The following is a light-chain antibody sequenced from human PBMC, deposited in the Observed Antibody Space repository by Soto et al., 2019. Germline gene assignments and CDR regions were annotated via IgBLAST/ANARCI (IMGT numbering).Light chain of an antibody. CDR2: GAS. CDR3: HEYNTWPWT. CDR1: QSVSDN. J-gene: IGKJ1*01. Sequence: EIVMTQSPATLSVSPGERATLSCRASQSVSDNLAWYQQKPGQAPRLLIYGASTRATGIPARFSGSGSGTEFTLTISSLQSEDFAVYYCHEYNTWPWTFGQGTKVDIK. V-gene: IGKV3-15*01.